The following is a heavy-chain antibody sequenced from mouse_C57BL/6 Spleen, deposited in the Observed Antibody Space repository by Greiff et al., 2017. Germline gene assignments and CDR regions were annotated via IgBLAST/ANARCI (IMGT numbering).Heavy chain of an antibody. V-gene: IGHV5-17*01. CDR1: GFTFSDYG. Sequence: DVKLQESGGGLVKPGGSLKLSCAASGFTFSDYGMHWVRQAPEKGLEWVAYISSGSSTIYYADTVKGRFTISRDNAKNTLFLQMTSLRSEDTAMYYCYGKGFAYWGQGTLVTVSA. D-gene: IGHD2-1*01. CDR3: YGKGFAY. J-gene: IGHJ3*01. CDR2: ISSGSSTI.